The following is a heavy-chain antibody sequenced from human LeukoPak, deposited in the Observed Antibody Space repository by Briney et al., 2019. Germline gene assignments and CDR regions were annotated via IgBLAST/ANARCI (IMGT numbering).Heavy chain of an antibody. CDR2: ISRVGITI. CDR3: ARDLFGASLWFGEYSDY. J-gene: IGHJ4*02. CDR1: GFTFSNYY. D-gene: IGHD3-10*01. Sequence: GGSLRLSCVASGFTFSNYYMSWIPPAPGRGRGWGSYISRVGITIYYADSGKGRFTLSRDNAKNSLYLQMNSLRAEDTAVYYCARDLFGASLWFGEYSDYWGQGTLVTVSS. V-gene: IGHV3-11*01.